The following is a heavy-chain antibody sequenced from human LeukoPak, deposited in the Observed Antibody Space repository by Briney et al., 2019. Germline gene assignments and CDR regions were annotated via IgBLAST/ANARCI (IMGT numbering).Heavy chain of an antibody. CDR1: GFTFSSYS. CDR3: ARDIDTAMTNDY. CDR2: ISSSSSYI. Sequence: GGSLRLSCAASGFTFSSYSMNWVRQAPGEGLEWVSSISSSSSYIYYADSVKGRFTISRDNAKNSLYLQMNSLRAEDTAVYYCARDIDTAMTNDYWGQGTLVTVSS. D-gene: IGHD5-18*01. J-gene: IGHJ4*02. V-gene: IGHV3-21*01.